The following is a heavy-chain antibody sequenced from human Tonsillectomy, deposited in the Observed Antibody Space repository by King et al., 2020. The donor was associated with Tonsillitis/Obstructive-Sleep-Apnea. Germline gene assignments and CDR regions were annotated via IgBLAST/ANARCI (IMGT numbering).Heavy chain of an antibody. CDR1: GFTFSNAW. V-gene: IGHV3-15*01. Sequence: DVQLVESGGGLVKPGGSLRLSCAASGFTFSNAWMSWFRQAPGKGLEWVGRIKSNTDGGTTDYIAPVKGRFTISRDDSENTLYLQMNSLKTEDTAVYFCATYRYHYDTSGVDYWGQGTLVTVSS. CDR3: ATYRYHYDTSGVDY. D-gene: IGHD3-22*01. CDR2: IKSNTDGGTT. J-gene: IGHJ4*02.